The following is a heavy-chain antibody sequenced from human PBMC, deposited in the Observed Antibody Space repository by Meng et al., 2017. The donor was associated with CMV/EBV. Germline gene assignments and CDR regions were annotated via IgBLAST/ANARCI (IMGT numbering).Heavy chain of an antibody. V-gene: IGHV3-21*01. CDR1: GFTFSSYS. Sequence: EVELVGSGVGLVKPGGSLILSFAASGFTFSSYSMNWVRQAPGKGLEWVSSISSSSSYIYYADSVKGRFTISRDNAKNSLYLQMNSLRAEDTAVYYCARDSSSWYCDYWGQGTLVTVSS. CDR2: ISSSSSYI. J-gene: IGHJ4*02. CDR3: ARDSSSWYCDY. D-gene: IGHD6-13*01.